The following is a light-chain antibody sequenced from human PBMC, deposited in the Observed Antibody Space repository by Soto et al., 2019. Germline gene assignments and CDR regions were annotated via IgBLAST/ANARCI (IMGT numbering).Light chain of an antibody. Sequence: EILLTQSPGTLSLSPGERATPSCRASPSVSSSCLAWYHQKPGQAPRLLIYGASSRATGISDRFSGSGSGTDFTLTISRLEPEDFAVYYCQQYRSSMYTFGQGTKLEIK. J-gene: IGKJ2*01. CDR1: PSVSSSC. V-gene: IGKV3-20*01. CDR2: GAS. CDR3: QQYRSSMYT.